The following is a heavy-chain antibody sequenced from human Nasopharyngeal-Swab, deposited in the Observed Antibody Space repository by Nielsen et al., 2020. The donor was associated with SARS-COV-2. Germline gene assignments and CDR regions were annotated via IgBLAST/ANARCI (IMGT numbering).Heavy chain of an antibody. J-gene: IGHJ4*02. CDR1: GGSFSGYY. D-gene: IGHD5-18*01. Sequence: SETLSLTCAVYGGSFSGYYWSWIRQPPGKGLEWIGEINHSGSTNYNPSLKSRVTISVDTSKNQFSLKLSSVTAADTAVYYCARGSRGYSYGRIYYFDYWGQGTLVTVSS. V-gene: IGHV4-34*01. CDR2: INHSGST. CDR3: ARGSRGYSYGRIYYFDY.